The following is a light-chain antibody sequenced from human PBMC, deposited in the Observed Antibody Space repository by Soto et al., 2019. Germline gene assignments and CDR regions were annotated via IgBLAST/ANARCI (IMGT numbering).Light chain of an antibody. J-gene: IGKJ4*01. CDR3: QQYAHLPLT. V-gene: IGKV3-20*01. CDR2: GAS. CDR1: QGVSNNF. Sequence: EIVLTQSPATLSLSPGEGATLSCRASQGVSNNFLAWYQQKPGQAPRLLIYGASNRAIGIPDRFSGSGSGTDFTLTISRLEPEDFAVFYCQQYAHLPLTFGGGSKVEIK.